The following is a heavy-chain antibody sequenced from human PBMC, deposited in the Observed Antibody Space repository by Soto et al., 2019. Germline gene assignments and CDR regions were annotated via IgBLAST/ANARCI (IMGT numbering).Heavy chain of an antibody. D-gene: IGHD1-7*01. V-gene: IGHV4-4*07. CDR3: ARDRPNNWNYPPRSLAFDY. J-gene: IGHJ4*02. CDR1: GGSISSYY. Sequence: SETLSLTCTVSGGSISSYYWSWIRQPAGKGLEWIGRIYTSGSTSYNPSLKSRVTMSVDTSKNQFSLKLSSVTAADTAVYYCARDRPNNWNYPPRSLAFDYWGQGTLVTVSS. CDR2: IYTSGST.